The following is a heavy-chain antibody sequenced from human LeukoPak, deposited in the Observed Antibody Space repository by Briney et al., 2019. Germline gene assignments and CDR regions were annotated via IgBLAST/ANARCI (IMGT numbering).Heavy chain of an antibody. CDR3: ARVKFSGDAFEI. CDR2: IIPILEGA. CDR1: GGPFNAHG. J-gene: IGHJ3*02. V-gene: IGHV1-69*13. Sequence: SVKVSCKASGGPFNAHGVNWVRQAPGQGLEWMGGIIPILEGADYAQKFEGRVTISADESTSTVYMDLSSLRFEDTAVYYCARVKFSGDAFEIWGQGTMVTVSS. D-gene: IGHD3-3*02.